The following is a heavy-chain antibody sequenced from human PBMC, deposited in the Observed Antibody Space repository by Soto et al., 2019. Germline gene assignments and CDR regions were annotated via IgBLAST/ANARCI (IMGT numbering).Heavy chain of an antibody. CDR2: IIPISGTA. V-gene: IGHV1-69*01. CDR1: GGTFSSYA. CDR3: ARSQGSSTSLEIYYYYYYGMDV. Sequence: QVQLVQSGAEVKKPGSSVKVSCKASGGTFSSYAISWVRQAPGQGLEWMGGIIPISGTANYALKFRGRVTITADESTSTVYMELSSLRSEDTAVYFCARSQGSSTSLEIYYYYYYGMDVWGQGTTVTVSS. D-gene: IGHD2-2*01. J-gene: IGHJ6*02.